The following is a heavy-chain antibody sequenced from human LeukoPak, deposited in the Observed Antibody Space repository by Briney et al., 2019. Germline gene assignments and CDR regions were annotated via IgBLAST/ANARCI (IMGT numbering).Heavy chain of an antibody. CDR1: GFTFDDFA. D-gene: IGHD3/OR15-3a*01. CDR2: INWISDSI. J-gene: IGHJ4*02. V-gene: IGHV3-9*01. Sequence: GGSLRLSCAASGFTFDDFAMHWVRQAPGKGLEWVSGINWISDSIGYADSVKGRFTISRDNAKNSLYLQMNSLRPEDTAFYYCVKGSGFYTYDLYYFDYWGQGTLVTVSS. CDR3: VKGSGFYTYDLYYFDY.